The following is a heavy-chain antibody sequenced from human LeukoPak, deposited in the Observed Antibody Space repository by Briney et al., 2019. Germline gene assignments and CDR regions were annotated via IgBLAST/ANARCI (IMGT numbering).Heavy chain of an antibody. CDR2: INPSGGST. J-gene: IGHJ4*02. CDR3: ATVLSRGQLLWFGELFNN. Sequence: GASVKVSCKASGYTFTSYYMHWVRQAPGQGLEWMGIINPSGGSTSYAQKFQGRVTMTRDMSTSTVYMELSSLRSEDTAVYYCATVLSRGQLLWFGELFNNWGQGTLVTVSS. D-gene: IGHD3-10*01. V-gene: IGHV1-46*01. CDR1: GYTFTSYY.